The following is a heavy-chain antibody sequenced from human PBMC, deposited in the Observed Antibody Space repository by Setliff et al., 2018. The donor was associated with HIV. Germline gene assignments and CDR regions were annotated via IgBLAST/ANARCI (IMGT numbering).Heavy chain of an antibody. J-gene: IGHJ5*02. CDR1: GFTFSNSL. Sequence: GGSLRLSCAASGFTFSNSLMTWVRQAPGKGLEWVSSIRGTGGDTYYSDSVKGRFTISRDNSKNTLYLQMNSLRAEDTAVYYCASNTGYRGWFDPWGQGTLVTVSS. V-gene: IGHV3-23*01. CDR2: IRGTGGDT. CDR3: ASNTGYRGWFDP. D-gene: IGHD6-13*01.